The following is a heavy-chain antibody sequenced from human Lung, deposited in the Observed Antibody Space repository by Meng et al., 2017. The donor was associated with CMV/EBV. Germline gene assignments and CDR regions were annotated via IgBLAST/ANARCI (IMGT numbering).Heavy chain of an antibody. CDR3: ASKPDYYGSGSYYYYGMDV. CDR2: IYYSGST. Sequence: TLSLXXTVSGGSISSGGYYWSWIRQHPGKGLEWIGYIYYSGSTYYNPSLKSRVTISVDTSKNQFSLKLSSVTAADTAVYYCASKPDYYGSGSYYYYGMDVWGQWPTVTVSS. V-gene: IGHV4-31*03. CDR1: GGSISSGGYY. J-gene: IGHJ6*02. D-gene: IGHD3-10*01.